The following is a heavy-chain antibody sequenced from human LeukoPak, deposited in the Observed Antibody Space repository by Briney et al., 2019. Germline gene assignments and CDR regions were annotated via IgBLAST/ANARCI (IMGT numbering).Heavy chain of an antibody. Sequence: GGSLRLSCAASGFTFSSYGMSWVRQAPGKGPEWVSAISGSGGSTYYADSVKGRFTISRDNSKNTLYLQMNSLRAEDTAVYYCAKDQYYYDSSGYFVGWGQGTLVTVSS. CDR3: AKDQYYYDSSGYFVG. CDR2: ISGSGGST. D-gene: IGHD3-22*01. CDR1: GFTFSSYG. V-gene: IGHV3-23*01. J-gene: IGHJ4*02.